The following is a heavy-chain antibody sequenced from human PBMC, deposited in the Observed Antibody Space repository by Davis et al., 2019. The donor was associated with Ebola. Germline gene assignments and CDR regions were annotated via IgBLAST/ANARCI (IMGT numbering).Heavy chain of an antibody. Sequence: GGSLRLSCAASGFILSGSSLHWVRQASGKGLEWVGRIRNKDNGDVTSYGASVEGRFTISRDDSKNTAYLQMNSLKTEDTAAYYCTRGAPYFMDVWGQGTTVTVSS. CDR2: IRNKDNGDVT. D-gene: IGHD2/OR15-2a*01. CDR1: GFILSGSS. V-gene: IGHV3-73*01. J-gene: IGHJ6*02. CDR3: TRGAPYFMDV.